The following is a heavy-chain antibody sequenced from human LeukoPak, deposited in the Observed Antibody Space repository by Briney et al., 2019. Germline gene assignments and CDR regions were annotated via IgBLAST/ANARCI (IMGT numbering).Heavy chain of an antibody. D-gene: IGHD3-3*01. V-gene: IGHV4-38-2*01. Sequence: SETLSLTCAVSGYSISSGYYGGWIRQPPGKGLEWIGSIYHSGSTYYNPSLESRVTISVDTSKNQFSLKLNSVTTADTAVYFCATSAIFGVVDCWGQGTLVTVSS. J-gene: IGHJ4*02. CDR2: IYHSGST. CDR3: ATSAIFGVVDC. CDR1: GYSISSGYY.